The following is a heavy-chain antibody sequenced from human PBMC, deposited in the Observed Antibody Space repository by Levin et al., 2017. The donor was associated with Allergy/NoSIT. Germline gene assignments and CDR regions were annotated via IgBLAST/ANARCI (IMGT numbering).Heavy chain of an antibody. Sequence: GESLKISCAASGFTFSSYGMHWVRQAPGKGLEWVAVISYDGSNKYYADSVKGRFTISRDNSKNTLYLQMNSLRAEDTAVYYCAKVHRTTVTTPLYFDYWGQGTLVTVSS. J-gene: IGHJ4*02. CDR1: GFTFSSYG. V-gene: IGHV3-30*18. CDR3: AKVHRTTVTTPLYFDY. D-gene: IGHD4-17*01. CDR2: ISYDGSNK.